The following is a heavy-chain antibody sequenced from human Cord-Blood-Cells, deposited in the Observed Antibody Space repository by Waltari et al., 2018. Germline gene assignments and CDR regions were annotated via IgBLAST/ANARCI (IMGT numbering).Heavy chain of an antibody. CDR3: ASALYDILTGYHRYFDY. CDR1: GGTFSSYA. J-gene: IGHJ4*02. D-gene: IGHD3-9*01. CDR2: IIPIFGTA. V-gene: IGHV1-69*01. Sequence: QVQQVQSGAEVKKPGSSVKVSCQASGGTFSSYAISWVRQAPGPGLEWMGGIIPIFGTANYAQKFQGRVTITADESTSTAYMELSSLRSEDTAVYYCASALYDILTGYHRYFDYWGQGTLVTVSS.